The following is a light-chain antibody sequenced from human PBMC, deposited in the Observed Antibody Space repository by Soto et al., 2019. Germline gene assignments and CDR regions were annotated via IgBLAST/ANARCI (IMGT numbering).Light chain of an antibody. CDR3: QQYGSSPT. Sequence: EGVLTQSPGTLSLSPGERATLCCRSSQSVSSSYLAWYQQKPGQAPRLLIYGASSRATGIPDRFSGSGSGTDFTLTISRLEPEDFAVYYCQQYGSSPTFGQGTRLEIK. V-gene: IGKV3-20*01. CDR1: QSVSSSY. CDR2: GAS. J-gene: IGKJ5*01.